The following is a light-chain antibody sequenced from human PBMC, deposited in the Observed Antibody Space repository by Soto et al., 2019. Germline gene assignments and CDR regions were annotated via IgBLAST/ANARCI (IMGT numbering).Light chain of an antibody. Sequence: QSVLTQPASVSGSPGQSITISCTGTSSDVGSYNLVSWYQQHPGKAPTLMIYEVSQWPSGVSNRFSGSKSRNTASLTISGLHAQDEADDYYCSYAGSSCGYVFGTGTKVTVL. J-gene: IGLJ1*01. V-gene: IGLV2-23*02. CDR2: EVS. CDR3: CSYAGSSCGYV. CDR1: SSDVGSYNL.